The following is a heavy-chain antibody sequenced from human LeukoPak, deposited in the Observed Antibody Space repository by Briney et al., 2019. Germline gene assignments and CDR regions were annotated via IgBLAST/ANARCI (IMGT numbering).Heavy chain of an antibody. CDR2: IYYTGST. J-gene: IGHJ5*02. V-gene: IGHV4-59*11. CDR1: CGSIGSHT. D-gene: IGHD3-22*01. CDR3: ARGGYYYDSNGYNWFDP. Sequence: PSETLSLTCTVSCGSIGSHTWSWIRQPPGKGLEWIGYIYYTGSTNYNPSLKSRVTMSVDTSKNQFSLELSSVTAADTAIYYCARGGYYYDSNGYNWFDPWGQGTLVTVSS.